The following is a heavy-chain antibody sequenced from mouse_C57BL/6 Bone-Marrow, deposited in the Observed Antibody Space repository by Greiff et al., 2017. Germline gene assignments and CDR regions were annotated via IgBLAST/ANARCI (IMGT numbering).Heavy chain of an antibody. Sequence: EVQLQESGGGLVQPGGSLKLSCAASGFTFSDYGMAWVRQAPRKGPEWVAFISNLAYSIYYADTVTGRFTISRENAKNTLYLEMSSLRSEDTAMYYCARRGDRGFAYWGQGTLVTVSA. CDR2: ISNLAYSI. CDR3: ARRGDRGFAY. CDR1: GFTFSDYG. D-gene: IGHD3-3*01. J-gene: IGHJ3*01. V-gene: IGHV5-15*01.